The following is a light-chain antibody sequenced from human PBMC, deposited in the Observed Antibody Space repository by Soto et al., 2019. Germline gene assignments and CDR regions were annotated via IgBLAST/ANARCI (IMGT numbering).Light chain of an antibody. Sequence: EIVMTQSPATLSVSPGERATLSCRASQSISINLAWYQQKPGQAPRLLIYGASTRATDIPARFSGSGSGTEFTLTISGLHAEDFAVYYCQQYNNWPRTFGGGTKVEI. V-gene: IGKV3-15*01. CDR3: QQYNNWPRT. CDR1: QSISIN. J-gene: IGKJ4*01. CDR2: GAS.